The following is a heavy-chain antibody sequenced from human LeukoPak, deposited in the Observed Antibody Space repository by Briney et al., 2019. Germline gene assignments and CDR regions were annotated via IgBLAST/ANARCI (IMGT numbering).Heavy chain of an antibody. CDR3: ARGAITFGGVIVLLDY. CDR1: GYTFTGYY. CDR2: IIPIFGTA. D-gene: IGHD3-16*02. V-gene: IGHV1-69*05. J-gene: IGHJ4*02. Sequence: ASVKVSCKASGYTFTGYYMHWVRQAPGQGLEWMGRIIPIFGTANYAQKFQGRVTITTDESTSTAYMELSSLRSEDTAVYYCARGAITFGGVIVLLDYWGQGTLVTVSS.